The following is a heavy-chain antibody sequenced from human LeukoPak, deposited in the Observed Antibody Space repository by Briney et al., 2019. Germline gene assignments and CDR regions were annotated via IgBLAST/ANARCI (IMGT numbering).Heavy chain of an antibody. CDR2: LYYSGST. V-gene: IGHV4-59*08. CDR3: ARGDGYNSDYFDY. CDR1: GDSISTYY. J-gene: IGHJ4*02. Sequence: PSETLSLTCTVSGDSISTYYWSWIRQPPGKGLEWIGWLYYSGSTNYNPSLKSRVTISVDTSKNQFSLKLSSVTAADTAVYYCARGDGYNSDYFDYWGQGTLVTVSS. D-gene: IGHD5-24*01.